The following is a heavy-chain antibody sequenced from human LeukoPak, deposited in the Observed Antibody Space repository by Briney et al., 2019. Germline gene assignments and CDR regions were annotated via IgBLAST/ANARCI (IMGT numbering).Heavy chain of an antibody. V-gene: IGHV3-20*01. CDR3: ARGVFYYGSGTLPLFDY. Sequence: RPGGSLRLSCAASGFTFDDYGTSWVRQAPGKGLEWVSGINWNGGSTGYADSVKGRFTISRDNAKNSLYLQMNSLRAEDTALYHCARGVFYYGSGTLPLFDYWGQGTLVTVSS. J-gene: IGHJ4*02. D-gene: IGHD3-10*01. CDR2: INWNGGST. CDR1: GFTFDDYG.